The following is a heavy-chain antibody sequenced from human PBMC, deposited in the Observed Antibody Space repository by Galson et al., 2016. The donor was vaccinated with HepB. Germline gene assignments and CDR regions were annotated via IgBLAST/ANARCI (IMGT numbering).Heavy chain of an antibody. J-gene: IGHJ5*02. Sequence: PETVSCKPSGGTFSSYAFSWVRQAPGQGLERMGGINPLSGSANYAQKFQGNVTITADESTSTAYMELSSLSSEDTAVYYCARGAATTLVRVEYNWFDPCGQGTLVTVSS. CDR2: INPLSGSA. D-gene: IGHD3-10*01. V-gene: IGHV1-69*13. CDR1: GGTFSSYA. CDR3: ARGAATTLVRVEYNWFDP.